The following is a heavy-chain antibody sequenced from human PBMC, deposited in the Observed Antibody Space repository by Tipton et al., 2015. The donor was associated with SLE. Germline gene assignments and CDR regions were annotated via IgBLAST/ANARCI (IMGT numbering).Heavy chain of an antibody. V-gene: IGHV3-48*03. CDR2: ISSSGSTI. Sequence: SLRLSCVASRFTFSNSDMNWVRQAPGKGLEWISYISSSGSTIFYADSVKGRFTISRVNSKNSLYLQMNSLRAEDTALYYCARDGLVAGLDYWGQGTLVTISS. J-gene: IGHJ4*02. D-gene: IGHD6-19*01. CDR1: RFTFSNSD. CDR3: ARDGLVAGLDY.